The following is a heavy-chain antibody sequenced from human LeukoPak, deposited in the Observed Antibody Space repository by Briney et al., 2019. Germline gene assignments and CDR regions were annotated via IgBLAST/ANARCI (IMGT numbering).Heavy chain of an antibody. CDR1: GGSISSGGYY. CDR3: ARCGKDGDYVQN. J-gene: IGHJ4*02. CDR2: IYYSGST. V-gene: IGHV4-31*03. D-gene: IGHD4-17*01. Sequence: NPSETLSLTCTVSGGSISSGGYYCSWIRQHPGKGLEWIGYIYYSGSTYYNPSLKSRVTISVDTSKNQFSLKLSSVTAADTAVYYCARCGKDGDYVQNWGQGTLVTVSS.